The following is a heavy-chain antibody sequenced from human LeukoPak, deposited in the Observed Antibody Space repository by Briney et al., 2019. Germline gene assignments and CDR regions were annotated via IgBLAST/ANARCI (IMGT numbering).Heavy chain of an antibody. CDR2: IYYSGST. J-gene: IGHJ4*02. V-gene: IGHV4-59*01. Sequence: PSETLTLTCTVSGGSISSYYWRWLRQPPGKGLEWIGYIYYSGSTNYNPSLKSRVTISVDTSKNQFSLRLSAVFSADTAVYYWARIGHEDYYFDYWGQGTLVTVSS. CDR1: GGSISSYY. CDR3: ARIGHEDYYFDY.